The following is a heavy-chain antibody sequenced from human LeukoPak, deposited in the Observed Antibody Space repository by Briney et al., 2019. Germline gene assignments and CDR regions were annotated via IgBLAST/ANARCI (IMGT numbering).Heavy chain of an antibody. CDR1: GYTFTGYY. V-gene: IGHV1-2*02. Sequence: ASVKVSCKASGYTFTGYYMHWVRQAPGQGLEWMGWINPNSGGTNYAQKFQGRVTMTRETSISTAYMELSRLRSDDTAVYYCARDGSSSWYWFYPWGQGTLVTVSS. J-gene: IGHJ5*02. CDR3: ARDGSSSWYWFYP. D-gene: IGHD6-13*01. CDR2: INPNSGGT.